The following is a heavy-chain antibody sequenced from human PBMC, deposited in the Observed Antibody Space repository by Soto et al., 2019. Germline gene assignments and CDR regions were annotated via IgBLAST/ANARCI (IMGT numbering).Heavy chain of an antibody. J-gene: IGHJ6*02. CDR1: GGSISSGGYS. D-gene: IGHD4-4*01. Sequence: PSETLSLTCAVSGGSISSGGYSWSWIRQPPGKGLEWIGYIYQSGSTYYNPSLKSRVTISVDRSRNQFSLKLSSVTAADTAVYFCATQSYSNSGAYYYYAMDVWGQGTTLTVSS. CDR3: ATQSYSNSGAYYYYAMDV. CDR2: IYQSGST. V-gene: IGHV4-30-2*01.